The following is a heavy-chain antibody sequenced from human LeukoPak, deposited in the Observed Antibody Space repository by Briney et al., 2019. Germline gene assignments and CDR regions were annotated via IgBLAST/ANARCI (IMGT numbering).Heavy chain of an antibody. V-gene: IGHV1-46*01. CDR1: GYTFTSNY. CDR3: ARDQEGFDY. Sequence: ASVKVSCKASGYTFTSNYIHWVRQAPGQGLEWMGMIYPRDGSTSYAQKFQGRVTVTRDTSTSTVRMELSGLRSEDTAVYYCARDQEGFDYWGQGTLVTVSS. J-gene: IGHJ4*02. CDR2: IYPRDGST.